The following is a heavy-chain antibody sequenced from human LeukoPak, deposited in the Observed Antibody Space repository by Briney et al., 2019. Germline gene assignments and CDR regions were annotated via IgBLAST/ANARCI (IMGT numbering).Heavy chain of an antibody. J-gene: IGHJ3*02. CDR1: GFTFSSYD. CDR3: ARIGLHTDAFDI. V-gene: IGHV3-13*01. Sequence: GGSLRLSCAAAGFTFSSYDMHWVRQGTGKVLEWVSAIDTADDTYYAGSVKGRITISRENAKTSLYLQMNSLRAGDAGVYYCARIGLHTDAFDIWGQGTLVTVSS. D-gene: IGHD3/OR15-3a*01. CDR2: IDTADDT.